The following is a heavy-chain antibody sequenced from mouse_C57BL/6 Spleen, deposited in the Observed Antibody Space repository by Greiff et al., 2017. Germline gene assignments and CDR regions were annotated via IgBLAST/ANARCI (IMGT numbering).Heavy chain of an antibody. CDR1: GYTFTDYY. J-gene: IGHJ4*01. Sequence: VQLQQSGPELVKPGASVKISCKASGYTFTDYYMNWVKQSHGKSLEWIGDINPNNGGTSYNQKFKGKATLTVDKSSSTAYMELRSLTSEDSAVYYCARREQAMDYWGQGTSVTVSS. V-gene: IGHV1-26*01. CDR2: INPNNGGT. CDR3: ARREQAMDY.